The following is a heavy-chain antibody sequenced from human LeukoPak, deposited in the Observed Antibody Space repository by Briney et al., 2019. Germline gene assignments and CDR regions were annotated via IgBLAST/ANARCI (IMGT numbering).Heavy chain of an antibody. J-gene: IGHJ5*02. Sequence: ASVKVSCKVSRDTLTELSMHGGRQAPGKGLEWMGGFDSEDGETLYAKKFQGRVTRTEHTSTDTAYMGPSSPRSEDTAVSSCPTDPQWLFLRGFYPWGQGTLVTVSS. CDR1: RDTLTELS. CDR3: PTDPQWLFLRGFYP. D-gene: IGHD3-22*01. CDR2: FDSEDGET. V-gene: IGHV1-24*01.